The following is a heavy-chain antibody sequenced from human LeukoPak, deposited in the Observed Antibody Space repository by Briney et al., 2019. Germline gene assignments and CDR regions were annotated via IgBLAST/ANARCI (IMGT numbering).Heavy chain of an antibody. V-gene: IGHV1-8*01. J-gene: IGHJ4*02. CDR1: GYTFTSYD. D-gene: IGHD7-27*01. CDR3: AGLAGKMEMVNGGGDY. Sequence: GASVKVSCKASGYTFTSYDINWVRQATGQGLEWMGWMNPNSGNTGYAQKFQGRVTMTRNTSISTAYMELSSLRSEDTAVYYCAGLAGKMEMVNGGGDYWGQGTLVTVSS. CDR2: MNPNSGNT.